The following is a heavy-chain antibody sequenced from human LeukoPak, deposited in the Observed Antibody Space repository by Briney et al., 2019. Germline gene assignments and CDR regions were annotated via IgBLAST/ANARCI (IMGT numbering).Heavy chain of an antibody. CDR2: ISSSSSTI. CDR1: GFPFSSYE. D-gene: IGHD3-3*01. Sequence: GGSLSLSCAVSGFPFSSYEMNGVRQATGRGREWVSYISSSSSTIYYADSVKGRFTISRDNATNSLYLQMNSLRAEDTAVYYCARGAPFWSGYLREDYWGQGTLVTVSS. V-gene: IGHV3-48*01. J-gene: IGHJ4*02. CDR3: ARGAPFWSGYLREDY.